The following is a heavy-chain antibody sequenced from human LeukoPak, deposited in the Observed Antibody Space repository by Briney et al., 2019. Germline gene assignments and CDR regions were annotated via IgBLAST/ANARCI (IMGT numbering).Heavy chain of an antibody. V-gene: IGHV4-34*01. CDR2: INHSGST. CDR1: GGSFSGYY. J-gene: IGHJ1*01. Sequence: SETLSLTCAVYGGSFSGYYWSWIRQPPGKGLEWIGEINHSGSTNYNPSLKSRVTISVDTSKNQFSLKLSSVTAADTAVYYCARGRASIAAAATPEYFQHWDQGTLVTVSS. D-gene: IGHD6-13*01. CDR3: ARGRASIAAAATPEYFQH.